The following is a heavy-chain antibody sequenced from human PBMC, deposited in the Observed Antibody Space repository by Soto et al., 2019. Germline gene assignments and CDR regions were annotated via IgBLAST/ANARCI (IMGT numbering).Heavy chain of an antibody. J-gene: IGHJ6*02. CDR3: ARILYTVTANYYGMDV. Sequence: QVTLKESGPVLVKPTETLTLTCTVSGFSLSNARMGVSWIRQPPGKALEWLAHIFSNDEKSYSTSLKSRLTIPKDTSKSQLVLTMTNMDPVNTATYYCARILYTVTANYYGMDVWGQGTTVTVSS. CDR2: IFSNDEK. V-gene: IGHV2-26*01. CDR1: GFSLSNARMG. D-gene: IGHD4-17*01.